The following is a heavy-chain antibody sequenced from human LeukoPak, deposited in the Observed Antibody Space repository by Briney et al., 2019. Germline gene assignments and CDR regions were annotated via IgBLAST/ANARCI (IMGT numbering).Heavy chain of an antibody. D-gene: IGHD2-2*01. CDR1: GGSISNYY. Sequence: PSETLSLTCTVSGGSISNYYWSWIRQPPGKGLEWIGYIYYSGSTNYNPSLKSRVTISVDTSKNQFSLKLSSATAADTAVYYCWRYLKPSALSVFDIWGQGTMVTVSS. J-gene: IGHJ3*02. CDR3: WRYLKPSALSVFDI. CDR2: IYYSGST. V-gene: IGHV4-59*01.